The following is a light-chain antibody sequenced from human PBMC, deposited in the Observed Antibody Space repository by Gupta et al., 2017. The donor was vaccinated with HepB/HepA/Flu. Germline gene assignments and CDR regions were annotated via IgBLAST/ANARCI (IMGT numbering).Light chain of an antibody. CDR1: SSDIGGYNY. J-gene: IGLJ3*02. CDR2: YDK. Sequence: QSALTQPASVSGSLGQSITISCTGTSSDIGGYNYVSWYQQRPGRHPKLLMYYDKNRPSGVSNRFSGDKSGNKASLPIIGLRAEDEADDYCSGTHSSQIRWVFGGGTKVTVL. CDR3: SGTHSSQIRWV. V-gene: IGLV2-14*03.